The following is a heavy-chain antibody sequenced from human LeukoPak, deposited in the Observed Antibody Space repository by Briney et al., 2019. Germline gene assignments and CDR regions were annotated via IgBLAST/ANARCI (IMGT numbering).Heavy chain of an antibody. Sequence: GGSLRLSCAASGFTFRNYVIHWVRQAPGKGLEWVAVTSSDLNVKLYADSVKGRFTISRDNSKNTLYLQMNSLRAEDTAVYYCARPTVTTTAYRYWGQGTLVTVSS. CDR1: GFTFRNYV. D-gene: IGHD4-17*01. J-gene: IGHJ4*02. CDR3: ARPTVTTTAYRY. V-gene: IGHV3-30-3*01. CDR2: TSSDLNVK.